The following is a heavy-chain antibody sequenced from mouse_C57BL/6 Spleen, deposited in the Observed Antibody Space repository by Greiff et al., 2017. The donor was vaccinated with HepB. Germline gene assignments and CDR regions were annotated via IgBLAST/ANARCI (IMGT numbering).Heavy chain of an antibody. Sequence: QVQLKQSGPELVKPGASVKISCKASGYAFSSSWMNWVKQRPGKGLEWIGRIYPGDGDTNYNGKFKGKATLTADKSSSTAYMQLSSLTSEDSAVYFCARSRDLITTDYWGQGTTLTVSS. D-gene: IGHD1-1*01. V-gene: IGHV1-82*01. CDR3: ARSRDLITTDY. CDR2: IYPGDGDT. CDR1: GYAFSSSW. J-gene: IGHJ2*01.